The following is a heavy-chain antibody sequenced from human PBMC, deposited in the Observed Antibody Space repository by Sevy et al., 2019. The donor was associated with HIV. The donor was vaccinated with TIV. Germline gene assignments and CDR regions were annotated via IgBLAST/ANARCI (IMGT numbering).Heavy chain of an antibody. CDR2: ISSRGSTI. D-gene: IGHD5-18*01. CDR3: ARVRYTYGSYYFDY. V-gene: IGHV3-11*01. J-gene: IGHJ4*02. Sequence: GSLRLSCAASEFTFSDYYISWIRQAPGKGLEWVTYISSRGSTIYYADSVKGRFTISRDNAKNSLYLQMNSLRAEDTAVDYCARVRYTYGSYYFDYWGQGTLVTVSS. CDR1: EFTFSDYY.